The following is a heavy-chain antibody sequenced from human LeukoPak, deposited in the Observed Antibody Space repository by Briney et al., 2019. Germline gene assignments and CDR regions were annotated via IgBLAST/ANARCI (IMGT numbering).Heavy chain of an antibody. V-gene: IGHV1-46*01. J-gene: IGHJ4*02. D-gene: IGHD3-9*01. Sequence: ASVKVSCKASGYTFTSYYMHWVRQAPGQGLEWMGIINPSGGSTSYVQKFQGRVTMTRDTSTSTVYMELSSLRSEDTAVYYCARESYDILTGYWGFDYWGQGTLVTVSS. CDR3: ARESYDILTGYWGFDY. CDR2: INPSGGST. CDR1: GYTFTSYY.